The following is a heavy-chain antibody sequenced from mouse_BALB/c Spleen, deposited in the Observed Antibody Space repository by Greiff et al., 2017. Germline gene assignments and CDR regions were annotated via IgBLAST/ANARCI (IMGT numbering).Heavy chain of an antibody. D-gene: IGHD2-2*01. Sequence: EVQRVESGGGLVQPGGSRKLSCAASGFTFSSFGMHWVRQAPEKGLEWVAYISSGSSTIYYADTVKGRFTISRDNPKNTLFLQMTSLRSEDTAMYYCALYYGYESYFDYWGQGTTLTVSS. CDR1: GFTFSSFG. J-gene: IGHJ2*01. CDR2: ISSGSSTI. V-gene: IGHV5-17*02. CDR3: ALYYGYESYFDY.